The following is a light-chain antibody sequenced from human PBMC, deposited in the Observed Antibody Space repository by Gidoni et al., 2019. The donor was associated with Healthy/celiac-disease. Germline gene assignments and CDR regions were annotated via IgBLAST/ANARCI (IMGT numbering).Light chain of an antibody. V-gene: IGLV2-14*01. CDR1: SSDVGCYNY. CDR2: DVS. J-gene: IGLJ1*01. Sequence: QSALTQPASVSGSPGQSITISCTGTSSDVGCYNYVSWYQPHPGKAPKLMLYDVSNRPSGVSNRFSGSKSGNTASLTISGLQAEDEADYYCSSYTSSSTYVFGTGTKVTVL. CDR3: SSYTSSSTYV.